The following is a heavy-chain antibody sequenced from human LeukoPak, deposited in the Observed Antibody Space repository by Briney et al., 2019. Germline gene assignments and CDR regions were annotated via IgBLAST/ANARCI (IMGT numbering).Heavy chain of an antibody. J-gene: IGHJ4*02. V-gene: IGHV3-21*06. CDR2: ISTVNRYI. D-gene: IGHD1-26*01. CDR1: GFTFSRYS. CDR3: ARVIEDSGSYFCDY. Sequence: KSGGSLRLSCAASGFTFSRYSMNWVRQAPGKGLEWVSSISTVNRYIYYADSVKGRFTISRDNAKSLLYLQMNNLRAEDTAVYYCARVIEDSGSYFCDYWGQGTLVTVSS.